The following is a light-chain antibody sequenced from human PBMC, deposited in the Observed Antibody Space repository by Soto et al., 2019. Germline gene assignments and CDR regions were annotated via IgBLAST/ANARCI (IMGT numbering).Light chain of an antibody. Sequence: DIQMTQSPSTLYTSLADRVTIPCRASQSISSCFAWYQQKPGKAPKLLVYDASRFESGVPSMFSVSGSGAVATLTISLQKQDDDTTYCGQLYNSYSWTFGQGTRVDIK. CDR1: QSISSC. CDR2: DAS. V-gene: IGKV1-5*01. CDR3: QLYNSYSWT. J-gene: IGKJ1*01.